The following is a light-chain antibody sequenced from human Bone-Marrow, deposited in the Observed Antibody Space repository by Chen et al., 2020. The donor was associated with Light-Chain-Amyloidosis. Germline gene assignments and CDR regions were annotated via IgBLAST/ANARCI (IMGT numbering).Light chain of an antibody. CDR1: NIGYKS. CDR3: QVWDRSSDRPV. CDR2: DDS. Sequence: SYVLTHPPSLSAAPGQTATPARGGNNIGYKSVHWYQQTPGQAPLLVVYDDSDRPSGIPERLSGSNSGNTATLTISRVEAGDEADYYCQVWDRSSDRPVFGGGTKLTVL. V-gene: IGLV3-21*02. J-gene: IGLJ3*02.